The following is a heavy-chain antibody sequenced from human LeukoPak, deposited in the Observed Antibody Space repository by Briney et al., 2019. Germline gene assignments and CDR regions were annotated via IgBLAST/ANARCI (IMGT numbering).Heavy chain of an antibody. Sequence: ASVKVSCKASGYTFTGYYMHWVQQAPGQGLEWMGWINPNSGGTNYAQKFQGRVTMTRDTSISTAYMELSRLRSDDTAVYYCARQGATGIEFDYWGQGTLVTVSS. D-gene: IGHD1-26*01. CDR1: GYTFTGYY. CDR3: ARQGATGIEFDY. V-gene: IGHV1-2*02. J-gene: IGHJ4*02. CDR2: INPNSGGT.